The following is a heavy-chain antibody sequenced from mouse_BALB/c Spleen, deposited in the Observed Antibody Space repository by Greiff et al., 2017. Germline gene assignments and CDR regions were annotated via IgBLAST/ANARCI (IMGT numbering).Heavy chain of an antibody. J-gene: IGHJ1*01. V-gene: IGHV1-77*01. D-gene: IGHD1-1*01. CDR1: GYTFTDYY. Sequence: QVQLQQSGAELARPGASVKLSCKASGYTFTDYYINWVKQRTGQGLEWIGEIYPGSGNTYYNEKFKGKATLTADKSSSTAYMQLSSLTSEDSAVYFCARRGITTVVATDWYFDVWGAGTTVTVSS. CDR2: IYPGSGNT. CDR3: ARRGITTVVATDWYFDV.